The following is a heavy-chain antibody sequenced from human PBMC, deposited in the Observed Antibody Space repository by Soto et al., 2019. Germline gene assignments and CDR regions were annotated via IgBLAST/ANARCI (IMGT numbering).Heavy chain of an antibody. J-gene: IGHJ5*02. Sequence: SVKVSCKASGGTFSSYAISWVRQAPGQGLEWMGGIIPIFGTANYAQKFQGRVTITADESTSTAYMELSSLRSEDTAVYYCARDREADTGYNWFDPWGQGTLVTVSS. D-gene: IGHD2-15*01. CDR2: IIPIFGTA. CDR1: GGTFSSYA. V-gene: IGHV1-69*13. CDR3: ARDREADTGYNWFDP.